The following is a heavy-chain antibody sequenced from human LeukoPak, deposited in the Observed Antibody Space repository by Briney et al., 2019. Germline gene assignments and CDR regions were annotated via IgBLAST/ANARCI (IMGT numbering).Heavy chain of an antibody. J-gene: IGHJ3*02. Sequence: SVKVSCKASGGTFSSYAISWVRQAPGQGLEWMGRIIPILGIANYAQQFQGRVTITADKSTSTAYIELSSLRSEDTAVFSCAIDLHYNYYDISGPGGPNAFDIWGQGTMVTVSS. CDR1: GGTFSSYA. V-gene: IGHV1-69*04. D-gene: IGHD3-22*01. CDR3: AIDLHYNYYDISGPGGPNAFDI. CDR2: IIPILGIA.